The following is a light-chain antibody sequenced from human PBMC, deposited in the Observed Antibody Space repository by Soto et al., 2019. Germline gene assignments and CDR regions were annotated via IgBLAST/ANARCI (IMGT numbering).Light chain of an antibody. J-gene: IGKJ5*01. CDR2: DAS. Sequence: EIVLTQSPGTLSLSPGERATLSCRASQNIRSNYLAWYQQKPGQAPRLLISDASTRAAGIPDRLSGSGSGTDFTLTISRLEPEDFAVYYCQQYGSSPISFGQGTRLGIK. CDR1: QNIRSNY. CDR3: QQYGSSPIS. V-gene: IGKV3-20*01.